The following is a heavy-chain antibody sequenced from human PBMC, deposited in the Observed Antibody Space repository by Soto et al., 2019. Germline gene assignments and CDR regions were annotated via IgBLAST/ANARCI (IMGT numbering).Heavy chain of an antibody. CDR2: ISGSGGST. D-gene: IGHD3-3*01. V-gene: IGHV3-23*01. CDR3: AREEINYDFSNYYFEY. Sequence: LRLSCAASGFTFSSYAMSWVRQAPWKGLEWVSAISGSGGSTYYADSVKGRFTISRDNSKNTLYLQMNSLRAEDTAVYYCAREEINYDFSNYYFEYWGEGTLVTVSS. J-gene: IGHJ4*02. CDR1: GFTFSSYA.